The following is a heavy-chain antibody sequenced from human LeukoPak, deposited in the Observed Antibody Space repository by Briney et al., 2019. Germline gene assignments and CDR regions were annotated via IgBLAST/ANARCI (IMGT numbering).Heavy chain of an antibody. CDR2: ISAYNGNT. CDR1: GYTFTSCD. J-gene: IGHJ4*02. CDR3: ARDKSGNSGWSSYFDY. Sequence: ASLKLSCTASGYTFTSCDISWVRQPPAQGLEWMGWISAYNGNTNYAQKFQGRVTMTRDTSISKAYMELSRLRSDDTAVYYCARDKSGNSGWSSYFDYWGQGTMVTVSS. D-gene: IGHD6-19*01. V-gene: IGHV1-18*01.